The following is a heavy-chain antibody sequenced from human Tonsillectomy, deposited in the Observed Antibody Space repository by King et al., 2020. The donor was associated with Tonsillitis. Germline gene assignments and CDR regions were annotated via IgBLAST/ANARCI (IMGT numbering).Heavy chain of an antibody. Sequence: VPLQESGPGLVKPSETLSLTCTVSGGSISSYYWSWIRQPPGKGLEWIGYIYYSGSTNYNPSLKSRVTISVDTSKNQFSLKLSSVTAADTAVYYCARYGEFAFDIWGQGTMVTVSS. J-gene: IGHJ3*02. CDR1: GGSISSYY. D-gene: IGHD3-10*01. V-gene: IGHV4-59*01. CDR2: IYYSGST. CDR3: ARYGEFAFDI.